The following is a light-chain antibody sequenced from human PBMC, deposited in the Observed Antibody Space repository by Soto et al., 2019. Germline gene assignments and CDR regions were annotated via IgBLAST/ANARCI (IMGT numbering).Light chain of an antibody. CDR2: EVS. Sequence: QSALTQPASVSGSPGQSITISCTGTSSDVGGYNYVSWYQQHPGKAPKLMIYEVSNRPSGVSNRFSGSKSGNTASLTISGLQAEDDADYYCSSYTSSSPYVFGTGTQLTVL. V-gene: IGLV2-14*01. CDR3: SSYTSSSPYV. CDR1: SSDVGGYNY. J-gene: IGLJ1*01.